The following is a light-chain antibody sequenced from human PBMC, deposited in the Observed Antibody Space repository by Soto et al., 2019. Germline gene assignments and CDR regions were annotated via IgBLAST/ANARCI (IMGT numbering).Light chain of an antibody. CDR3: QQANSFPRT. Sequence: DIQMTQSPSSVSASVGDRVTITCRASQGIAGWLAWYQQKPGKAPRLLIYAASILQSGVPSRFSGSGSGTEFSLTISSLPPEDFATYYCQQANSFPRTFGQGTKVEIK. CDR2: AAS. CDR1: QGIAGW. V-gene: IGKV1-12*01. J-gene: IGKJ1*01.